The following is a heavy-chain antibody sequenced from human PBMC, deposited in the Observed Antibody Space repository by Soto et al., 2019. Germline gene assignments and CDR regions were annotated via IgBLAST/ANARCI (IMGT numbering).Heavy chain of an antibody. V-gene: IGHV3-23*01. CDR1: GFTFSDHY. Sequence: SGFTFSDHYMSWVRQAPGKGLEWVSATTGSGDKTYYADSVRGRFTISRDNSKNTLYLQMNSLRAGDTAVYYCAKDKRGSSWNDAFDIWGHGTMVTVSS. D-gene: IGHD6-13*01. J-gene: IGHJ3*02. CDR2: TTGSGDKT. CDR3: AKDKRGSSWNDAFDI.